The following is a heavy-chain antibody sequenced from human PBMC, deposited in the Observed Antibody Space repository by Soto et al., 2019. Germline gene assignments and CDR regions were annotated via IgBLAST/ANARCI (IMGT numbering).Heavy chain of an antibody. CDR3: AKNRDSRRVIPFDY. V-gene: IGHV3-23*01. CDR1: GFTFSSYA. CDR2: ISGSGGSP. J-gene: IGHJ4*02. D-gene: IGHD3-16*02. Sequence: EVQVLESGGGLVQPGGSLTLSCAGSGFTFSSYAMSWVRQAPGKGLEWVSGISGSGGSPSYADSVQGRFIISRDNSKNTLFLQMNSLKVEDTAIYYCAKNRDSRRVIPFDYWGQGTQVTVSS.